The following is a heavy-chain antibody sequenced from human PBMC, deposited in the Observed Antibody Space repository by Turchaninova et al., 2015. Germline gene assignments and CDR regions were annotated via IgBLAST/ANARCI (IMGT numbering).Heavy chain of an antibody. CDR2: ITPDGSST. D-gene: IGHD1-7*01. CDR1: GFRFSTYF. V-gene: IGHV3-74*03. Sequence: GSLRLSCTASGFRFSTYFMHWVRQAPGEGLLWVSRITPDGSSTAYADSVMGRFTISRDNSKNTLYLQMNSLRSEDSAVYFCVAYHCNYPSPWGQGTLVTVSS. J-gene: IGHJ5*02. CDR3: VAYHCNYPSP.